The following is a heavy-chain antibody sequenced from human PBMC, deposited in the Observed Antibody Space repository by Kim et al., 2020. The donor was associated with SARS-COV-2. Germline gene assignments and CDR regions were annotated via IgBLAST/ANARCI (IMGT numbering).Heavy chain of an antibody. CDR3: ARTRRRYCSGGSCPDACD. Sequence: SETLSLTCAVYGGSFSGYYWSWIRQPPGKGLEWIGEINHSGSTNYNPSLKSRVTISVDTSKNQFSLKLSSVTAADTAVYYCARTRRRYCSGGSCPDACD. V-gene: IGHV4-34*01. J-gene: IGHJ3*02. CDR1: GGSFSGYY. D-gene: IGHD2-15*01. CDR2: INHSGST.